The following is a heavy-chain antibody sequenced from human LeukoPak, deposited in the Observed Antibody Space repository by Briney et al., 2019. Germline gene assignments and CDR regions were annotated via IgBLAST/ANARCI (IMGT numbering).Heavy chain of an antibody. Sequence: PSETLSLTCTVSGGSISSYYWSWIRKPPGKGLEWIGCIYYSGRTNYNPSLKSRVTISVDTSKKQFSLKLSSVTAADTAVYYCARMVTGPWGQGTLVTVSS. CDR3: ARMVTGP. J-gene: IGHJ5*02. V-gene: IGHV4-59*01. CDR1: GGSISSYY. CDR2: IYYSGRT. D-gene: IGHD5-18*01.